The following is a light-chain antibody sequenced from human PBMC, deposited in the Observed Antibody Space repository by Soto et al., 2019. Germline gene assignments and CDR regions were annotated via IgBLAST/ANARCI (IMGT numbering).Light chain of an antibody. J-gene: IGKJ1*01. CDR3: QQHGSLLWT. CDR1: QGVSSTF. V-gene: IGKV3-20*01. Sequence: EIVLTQSPGTLSLSPGERASLSCRASQGVSSTFLAWYQQKPGQAPRLLIYATSTRATGIPDRFSGSGSGTDFTLTISRLEPEDFAVYYCQQHGSLLWTFGQGTKVEIK. CDR2: ATS.